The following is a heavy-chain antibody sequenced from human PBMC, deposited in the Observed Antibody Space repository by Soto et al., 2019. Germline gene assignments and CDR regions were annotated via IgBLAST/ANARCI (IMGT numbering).Heavy chain of an antibody. J-gene: IGHJ4*02. CDR2: IDYNGVT. CDR3: GKVLVGATGHTDSDS. D-gene: IGHD2-15*01. Sequence: ASETLSLTCTVSGGSIYRSGYYWGWIRQPPGRGLEWIGNIDYNGVTYSNPSLKSRVTISRYTSKNQFSLKLTSVTAADTALYYCGKVLVGATGHTDSDSWGPGTLVTVSS. CDR1: GGSIYRSGYY. V-gene: IGHV4-39*01.